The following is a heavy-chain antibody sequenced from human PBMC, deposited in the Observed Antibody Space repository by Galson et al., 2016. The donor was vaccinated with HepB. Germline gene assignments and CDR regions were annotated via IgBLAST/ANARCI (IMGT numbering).Heavy chain of an antibody. CDR1: GFTFSTYA. CDR2: ISGGGGNT. D-gene: IGHD1-26*01. Sequence: SLRLSCAASGFTFSTYAMAWVRQAPGKGLEWVSTISGGGGNTYFADSVKGRFTLSRDNYRPTVFLQMNSLRAEDTAVYYCVVGSGTYFPNGMDVWGQGTTVTVSS. CDR3: VVGSGTYFPNGMDV. V-gene: IGHV3-23*01. J-gene: IGHJ6*02.